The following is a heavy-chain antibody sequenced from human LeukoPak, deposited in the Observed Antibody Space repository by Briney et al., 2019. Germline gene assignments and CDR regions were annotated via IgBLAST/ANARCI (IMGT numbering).Heavy chain of an antibody. Sequence: GGSLRLSCAASGFTFSDYYMSWIRQAPGKGLEWVSYISSSGSTIYYADSVKGRFTISRDNAKNSLYLQMNSLRAEDTALYYCAKEGYCSGGSCYGLDYWGQGTLVTVSS. D-gene: IGHD2-15*01. CDR3: AKEGYCSGGSCYGLDY. CDR1: GFTFSDYY. CDR2: ISSSGSTI. J-gene: IGHJ4*02. V-gene: IGHV3-11*01.